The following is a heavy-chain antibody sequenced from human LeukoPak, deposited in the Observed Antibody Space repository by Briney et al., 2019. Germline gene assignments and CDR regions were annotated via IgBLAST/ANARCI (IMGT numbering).Heavy chain of an antibody. CDR3: AKDLFPGSTARNDAFDI. CDR1: GFTFDDYA. D-gene: IGHD1-14*01. CDR2: ISWNSGSI. V-gene: IGHV3-9*03. J-gene: IGHJ3*02. Sequence: PGGSLRLSCAASGFTFDDYAMHWVRQAPGKGLEWVSGISWNSGSIGYADSVKGRFTISRDNAKNSLYLQMNSLRAEDMALYYCAKDLFPGSTARNDAFDIWGQGTMVTLSS.